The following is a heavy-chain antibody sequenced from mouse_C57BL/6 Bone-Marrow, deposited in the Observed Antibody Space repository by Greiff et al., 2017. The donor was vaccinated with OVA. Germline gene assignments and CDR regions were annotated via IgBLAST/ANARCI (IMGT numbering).Heavy chain of an antibody. D-gene: IGHD1-1*01. CDR2: ISYSGST. CDR3: ARELRFYYFDY. Sequence: EVKLQESGPGMVKPSQSLSLTCTVTGYSITSGYDWHWIRHFPGNKLEWMGYISYSGSTNYNPSLKSRISITHDTSKNHVFLKLNSVTTEDTATYDCARELRFYYFDYWGQGTTLTVSS. V-gene: IGHV3-1*01. CDR1: GYSITSGYD. J-gene: IGHJ2*01.